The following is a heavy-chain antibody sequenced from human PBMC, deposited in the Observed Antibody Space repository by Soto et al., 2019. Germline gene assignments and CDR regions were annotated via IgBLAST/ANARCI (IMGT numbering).Heavy chain of an antibody. J-gene: IGHJ4*02. CDR1: GGSFSGYY. Sequence: SETLSLTCAVYGGSFSGYYWGWIRQSPGKGLEWIGEINHGGSSNYNPSLKSRVTISVDTSKNQFSLKLSSVTAADTAVYFCARGITTKVVQRDAPDKYYFDSWGQGTLVTVSS. V-gene: IGHV4-34*01. CDR2: INHGGSS. CDR3: ARGITTKVVQRDAPDKYYFDS. D-gene: IGHD3-22*01.